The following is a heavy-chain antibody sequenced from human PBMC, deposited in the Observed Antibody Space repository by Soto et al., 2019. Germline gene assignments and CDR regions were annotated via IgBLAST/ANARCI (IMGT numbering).Heavy chain of an antibody. D-gene: IGHD1-26*01. Sequence: ASVNVSCNDSGFTFTGHYIHCVRQAPGQGLEWMGWINPNSGGKSYAQKFQGRVTMTRDTSITTAYMELSRLSSDDTAVYYCAKSGSFFSPSFEYFDYWGQGTMVTVSA. V-gene: IGHV1-2*02. CDR1: GFTFTGHY. CDR3: AKSGSFFSPSFEYFDY. J-gene: IGHJ4*02. CDR2: INPNSGGK.